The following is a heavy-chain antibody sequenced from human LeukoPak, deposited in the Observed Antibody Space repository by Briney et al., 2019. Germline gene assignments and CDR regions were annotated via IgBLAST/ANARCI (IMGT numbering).Heavy chain of an antibody. CDR2: IRYDGNNK. D-gene: IGHD3-3*01. J-gene: IGHJ3*01. CDR1: GFTFSTYG. Sequence: GGSLRLSCAASGFTFSTYGMHWVRQAPGKGLEWVSFIRYDGNNKYYGDSVKGRFTISRDNSKNTLYLQMNSLRDEDTALYYCAIHGGGTIRIEAFDVWGQGTMVTISS. CDR3: AIHGGGTIRIEAFDV. V-gene: IGHV3-30*02.